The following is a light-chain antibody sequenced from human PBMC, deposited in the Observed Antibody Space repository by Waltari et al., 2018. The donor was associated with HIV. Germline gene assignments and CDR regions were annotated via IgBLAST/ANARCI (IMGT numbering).Light chain of an antibody. CDR1: SSDVDGSNY. J-gene: IGLJ2*01. CDR3: SSYSSSDTHVV. Sequence: QSALTQPASVSGSPGQSITISCTGTSSDVDGSNYVSWYQQHPGKDPNFMIYEFRNRPSGVSNRFSGSKSGNTASLTISGLQAEDEAYYYCSSYSSSDTHVVFGGGTKLTVL. CDR2: EFR. V-gene: IGLV2-14*01.